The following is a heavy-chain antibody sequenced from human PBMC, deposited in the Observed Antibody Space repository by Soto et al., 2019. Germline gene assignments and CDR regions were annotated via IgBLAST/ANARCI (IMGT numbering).Heavy chain of an antibody. J-gene: IGHJ4*02. CDR1: GFTFSSYG. CDR2: IWYDGSNK. Sequence: GGSLRLSCATAGFTFSSYGMHRVRQAPGKGLEWVAVIWYDGSNKYYADSVKGRFTISRDNSRNTLYLQMNSLRAEDTAVFYCARAARRYCSSTSCYVVDYWGQGTLVTVSS. V-gene: IGHV3-33*01. D-gene: IGHD2-2*01. CDR3: ARAARRYCSSTSCYVVDY.